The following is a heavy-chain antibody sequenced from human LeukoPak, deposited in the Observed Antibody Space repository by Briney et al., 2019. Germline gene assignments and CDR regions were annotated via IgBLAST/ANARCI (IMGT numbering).Heavy chain of an antibody. CDR1: GGTFSSYA. Sequence: VKVSWKASGGTFSSYAISWVRPAPGQGLEWMGRIIPIFGTANYAQKFQGRDTITTDESTSTAYMELSSLRSEDTAVYYCARPKQTYQDAFDIWGQGTMVTVSS. J-gene: IGHJ3*02. CDR2: IIPIFGTA. V-gene: IGHV1-69*13. CDR3: ARPKQTYQDAFDI. D-gene: IGHD2-2*01.